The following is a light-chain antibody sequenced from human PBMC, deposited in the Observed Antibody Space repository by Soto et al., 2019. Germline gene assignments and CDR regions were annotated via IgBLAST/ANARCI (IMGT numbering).Light chain of an antibody. CDR3: QQRKDWPIT. CDR1: QSVDSH. J-gene: IGKJ5*01. V-gene: IGKV3-11*01. Sequence: LSQSPSSLSFSTGDRATLSCRASQSVDSHLAWYQQKPGRAPRLLIFGASTMHSGILARFSGSGSGTDFTLAINRLEPDDFAVYYCQQRKDWPITFGQGTRLEIK. CDR2: GAS.